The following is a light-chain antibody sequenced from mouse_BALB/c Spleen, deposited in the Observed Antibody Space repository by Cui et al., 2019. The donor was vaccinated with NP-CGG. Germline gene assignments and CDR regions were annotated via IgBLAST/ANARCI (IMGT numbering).Light chain of an antibody. J-gene: IGLJ1*01. Sequence: QAVATQESALTTSPGETVTLTCRSSTGAVTISNYANWFQEKPDHLFTGLIGGTNNRAPGVPARFSGSLIGDKAALTITGAQTEDEAIYFCALWYSNHWVFGGGTKLTVL. CDR1: TGAVTISNY. CDR3: ALWYSNHWV. CDR2: GTN. V-gene: IGLV1*01.